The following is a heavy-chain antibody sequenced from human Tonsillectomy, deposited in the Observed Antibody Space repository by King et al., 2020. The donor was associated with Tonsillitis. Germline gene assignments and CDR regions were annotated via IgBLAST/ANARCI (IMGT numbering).Heavy chain of an antibody. J-gene: IGHJ6*02. D-gene: IGHD5-18*01. CDR2: ISWNSAGI. CDR1: GFTFEDYA. CDR3: AKESVDGRAMVRNGMDV. Sequence: VQLVESGGGLVQPGRSLRLSCAASGFTFEDYAMHWVRQGPGKGLEWVSGISWNSAGIGYADSVKGRFTISRDNAKNSLYLQMNSLRAEDTAVYYCAKESVDGRAMVRNGMDVWGQGTTVTVSS. V-gene: IGHV3-9*01.